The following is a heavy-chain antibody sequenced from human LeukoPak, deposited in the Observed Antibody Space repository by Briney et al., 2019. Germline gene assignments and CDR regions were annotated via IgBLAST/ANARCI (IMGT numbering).Heavy chain of an antibody. CDR2: IWYDGSNK. CDR3: AREKDDYGDYRWFDP. CDR1: GFTFSSYG. D-gene: IGHD4-17*01. V-gene: IGHV3-33*01. Sequence: GGSLRLSCAASGFTFSSYGMHWVRQAPGKGLEWVAVIWYDGSNKYYADSVKGRFTISRDNSKNTLYLQMNSLRAEDTAVYYCAREKDDYGDYRWFDPWGQGTLVTVSS. J-gene: IGHJ5*02.